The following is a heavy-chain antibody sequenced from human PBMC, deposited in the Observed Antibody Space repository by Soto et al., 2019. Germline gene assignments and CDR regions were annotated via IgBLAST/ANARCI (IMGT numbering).Heavy chain of an antibody. V-gene: IGHV5-51*01. CDR3: ARREYSYGYFDN. CDR2: IYPDDSDS. J-gene: IGHJ4*02. CDR1: GYRLNTYW. D-gene: IGHD5-12*01. Sequence: GASLKISCKGYGYRLNTYWIAWVRQLPGKGLEWMGIIYPDDSDSRDSPSFQGDVIISVDKSTTTAYLEWSSLKASDTAIYYCARREYSYGYFDNWGQGTKVTVSS.